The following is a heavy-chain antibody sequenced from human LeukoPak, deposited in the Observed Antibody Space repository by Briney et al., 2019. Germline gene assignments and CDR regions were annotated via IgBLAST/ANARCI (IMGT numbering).Heavy chain of an antibody. CDR2: IYTSGST. J-gene: IGHJ4*02. CDR3: ARGVYYYDSSGYYFFDY. V-gene: IGHV4-61*02. CDR1: GGSISSGSYY. D-gene: IGHD3-22*01. Sequence: PSETLSLTCTVSGGSISSGSYYWRWIRQPAGKGLEWIGRIYTSGSTNYNPSLKSRVTISVDTSKNQFSLKLSSVTAADTAVYYCARGVYYYDSSGYYFFDYWGQGTLVTVSS.